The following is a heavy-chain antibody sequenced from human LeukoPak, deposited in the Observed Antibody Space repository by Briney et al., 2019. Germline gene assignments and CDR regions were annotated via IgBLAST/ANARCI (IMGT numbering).Heavy chain of an antibody. Sequence: PGGSLRLSCAASGFTFSSYTMSWVRQAPGKGLEWVSAISGSGGSTYYADSVKGRFTISRDNSRNTLYLQMNSLRAEDTAVYYCAKEGGSRGYFDYWGQGTLVTVSS. V-gene: IGHV3-23*01. CDR3: AKEGGSRGYFDY. CDR1: GFTFSSYT. J-gene: IGHJ4*02. CDR2: ISGSGGST.